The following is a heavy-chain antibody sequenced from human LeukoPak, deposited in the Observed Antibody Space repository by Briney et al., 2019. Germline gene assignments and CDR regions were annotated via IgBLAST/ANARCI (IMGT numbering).Heavy chain of an antibody. CDR2: IKPDGSDK. V-gene: IGHV3-7*05. Sequence: GGSLRLSCAASGFTFSSHWMSWVRQAPGKGLEWVANIKPDGSDKYYVDSVKGRFTISRDNAKNSLYLQMNSLRAEDTAVYYCAKLPYGDYNHHWGPGTLVTVSS. D-gene: IGHD4-17*01. CDR3: AKLPYGDYNHH. CDR1: GFTFSSHW. J-gene: IGHJ5*02.